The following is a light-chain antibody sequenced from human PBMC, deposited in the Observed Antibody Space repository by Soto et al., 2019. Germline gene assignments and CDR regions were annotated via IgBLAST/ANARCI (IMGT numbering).Light chain of an antibody. CDR2: DAS. J-gene: IGKJ1*01. CDR1: QSISSW. V-gene: IGKV1-5*01. Sequence: DIQMTQSPSTLSASVGDRVTITCRASQSISSWLAWYQQKPGKAPKLLIYDASSLESGVPSRFSGSGSETEFILTISSLQPDDCATYYCQQYENYWTFGQGTKVDIK. CDR3: QQYENYWT.